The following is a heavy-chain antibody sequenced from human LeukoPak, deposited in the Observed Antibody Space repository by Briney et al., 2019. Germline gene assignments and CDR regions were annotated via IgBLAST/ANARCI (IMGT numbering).Heavy chain of an antibody. CDR2: IFYSGIT. CDR3: ARDSGTTGEVKFDP. CDR1: GDSITSYF. Sequence: SETLSLTCTVSGDSITSYFWSWIRQPPGKGLEWVGYIFYSGITNYNPSLKSRVTISVDTSKNKFSLKLSPVTAADTAVYYCARDSGTTGEVKFDPWGQGTLVTVSS. V-gene: IGHV4-59*12. J-gene: IGHJ5*02. D-gene: IGHD3-10*01.